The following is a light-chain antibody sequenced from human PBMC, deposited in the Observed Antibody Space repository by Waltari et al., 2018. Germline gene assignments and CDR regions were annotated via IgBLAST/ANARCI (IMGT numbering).Light chain of an antibody. CDR2: QDT. CDR3: QAWDSSTVV. V-gene: IGLV3-1*01. CDR1: KLGNKY. J-gene: IGLJ2*01. Sequence: SYELTQPPSVSVSPGQTAAITCSGDKLGNKYACWYQQKPGQSPLLVIYQDTKRPSGIPERFSGSNSGNTATLTISGTQAVDEADYYCQAWDSSTVVFGGGTELTVL.